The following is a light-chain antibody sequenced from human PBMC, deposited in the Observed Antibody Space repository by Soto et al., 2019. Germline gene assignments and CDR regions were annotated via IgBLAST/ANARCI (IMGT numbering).Light chain of an antibody. V-gene: IGKV1-39*01. CDR1: QSISNN. CDR2: AAS. Sequence: DIQMTQSPTSLSASVGDRVTVTCRASQSISNNLSWYQQKPGKAPRLLIYAASSLQSGVPSRFSGSGSGTDFTLTISSPQPEDFATYFCLQTYSTWTFGQGTKVEIK. CDR3: LQTYSTWT. J-gene: IGKJ1*01.